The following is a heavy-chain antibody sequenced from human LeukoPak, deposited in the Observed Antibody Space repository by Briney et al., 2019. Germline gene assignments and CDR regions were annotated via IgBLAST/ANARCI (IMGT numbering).Heavy chain of an antibody. J-gene: IGHJ4*02. Sequence: PGGSLRLSCAASGFTFSSYSMNWVRQAPGKGLEWVSYISSSSSTIYYADSVKGRFTISRDNAKNSLYLQMNSLRAEDTAVYYCARALYCGGDCYQGSFDYWGQGTLVTVSS. CDR3: ARALYCGGDCYQGSFDY. V-gene: IGHV3-48*01. CDR1: GFTFSSYS. CDR2: ISSSSSTI. D-gene: IGHD2-21*02.